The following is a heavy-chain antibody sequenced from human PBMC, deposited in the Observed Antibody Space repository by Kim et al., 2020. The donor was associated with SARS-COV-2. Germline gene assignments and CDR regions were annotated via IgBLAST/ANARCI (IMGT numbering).Heavy chain of an antibody. J-gene: IGHJ6*02. D-gene: IGHD6-13*01. Sequence: GGSLRLSCAASGFTFSSYAMHWVRQAPGKGLEWVAVISYDGSNKYYVDSVKGRFTISRDNSKNTLYLQMNSLRAEDTAVYYCARDQEQQLSFYYYYGMDVWGQGTTVNVSS. V-gene: IGHV3-30*04. CDR1: GFTFSSYA. CDR2: ISYDGSNK. CDR3: ARDQEQQLSFYYYYGMDV.